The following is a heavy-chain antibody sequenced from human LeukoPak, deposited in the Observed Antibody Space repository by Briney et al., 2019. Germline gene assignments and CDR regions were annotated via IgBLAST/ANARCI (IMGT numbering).Heavy chain of an antibody. CDR1: GGSIGSYF. CDR2: IYSSGST. Sequence: SETLSLTCTVSGGSIGSYFWTWIRQPAGKGLEWIGRIYSSGSTNYNPSLKSRLTMSIDTSKSQFSLNLTSVTAADTAVYYCAREYNSSRYFDSWGQGTLVTVSS. V-gene: IGHV4-4*07. J-gene: IGHJ4*02. D-gene: IGHD6-13*01. CDR3: AREYNSSRYFDS.